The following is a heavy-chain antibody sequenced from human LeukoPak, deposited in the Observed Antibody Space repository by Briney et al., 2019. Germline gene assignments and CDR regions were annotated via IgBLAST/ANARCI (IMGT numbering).Heavy chain of an antibody. CDR1: GGSISSSSYY. V-gene: IGHV4-39*07. J-gene: IGHJ4*02. CDR2: IYYSGST. Sequence: PSETLSLTCTVSGGSISSSSYYWGWIRQPPGKGLEWIGSIYYSGSTYYNPSLKSRVTISVDTSKNQFSLKLSSVTAADTAVYYCARVGGPRSGYYFVYWGQGTLVTVSS. CDR3: ARVGGPRSGYYFVY. D-gene: IGHD3-3*01.